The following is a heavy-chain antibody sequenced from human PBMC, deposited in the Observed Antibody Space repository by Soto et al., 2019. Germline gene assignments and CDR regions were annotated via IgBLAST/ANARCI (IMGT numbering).Heavy chain of an antibody. CDR3: TTPNECSGGSCYYYYYYGMDV. Sequence: PSETLRLSCAASGFTFSNAWMSWVRQAPGKGLEWVGRIKSKTDGGTTDYAAPVKGRFTISRDDSKNTLYLQMNSLKTEDTAVYYCTTPNECSGGSCYYYYYYGMDVWGQGTTVTVSS. CDR2: IKSKTDGGTT. V-gene: IGHV3-15*01. D-gene: IGHD2-15*01. CDR1: GFTFSNAW. J-gene: IGHJ6*02.